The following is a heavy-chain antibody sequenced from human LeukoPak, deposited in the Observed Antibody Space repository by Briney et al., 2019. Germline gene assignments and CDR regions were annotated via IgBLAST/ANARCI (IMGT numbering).Heavy chain of an antibody. Sequence: GGSLRLSCAASGFTFSTYAFHWVRQAPGKGLEWVAVFSYDGSNKFYADSVRGRFTISRDNSKNTLYLQMSSLRGGDTAVYYCARAGPYSSSSMNYYYYMDVWGTGTTVTVSS. CDR2: FSYDGSNK. J-gene: IGHJ6*03. CDR1: GFTFSTYA. D-gene: IGHD6-6*01. V-gene: IGHV3-30*04. CDR3: ARAGPYSSSSMNYYYYMDV.